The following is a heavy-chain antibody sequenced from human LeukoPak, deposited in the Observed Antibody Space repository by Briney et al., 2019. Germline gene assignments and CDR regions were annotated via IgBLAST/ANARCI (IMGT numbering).Heavy chain of an antibody. J-gene: IGHJ4*02. CDR1: GGTFTSYA. CDR2: IFPIFGTA. Sequence: GASVKVSCKASGGTFTSYAISWVRQAPGQGLEWMGGIFPIFGTANYAQKFQGRVTITTDESTSTAYMELSSLRSEDTAVYYCASLPLTYYYDSSGYYPLDYWGQGTLVTVSS. V-gene: IGHV1-69*05. D-gene: IGHD3-22*01. CDR3: ASLPLTYYYDSSGYYPLDY.